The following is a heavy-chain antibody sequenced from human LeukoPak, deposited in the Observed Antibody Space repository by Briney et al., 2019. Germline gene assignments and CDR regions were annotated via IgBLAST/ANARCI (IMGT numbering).Heavy chain of an antibody. V-gene: IGHV3-23*01. Sequence: GGSLRLSCAASGFTFSSYIMAWVRQAPGKGLEWVSSISPGGGGTYYADSVRGRFTVSRDNSENTLYVQMNSLRAEDTAVYYCAKALIAAAGASRGMDVWGQGATVTVSS. CDR2: ISPGGGGT. CDR3: AKALIAAAGASRGMDV. J-gene: IGHJ6*02. D-gene: IGHD6-13*01. CDR1: GFTFSSYI.